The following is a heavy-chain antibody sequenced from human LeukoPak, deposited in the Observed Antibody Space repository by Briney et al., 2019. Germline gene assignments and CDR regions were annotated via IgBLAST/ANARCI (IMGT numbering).Heavy chain of an antibody. Sequence: AASVKVSCKASGYTFTSYYMHWVRQAPGQGLEWMGIISPSGGTTNYAQKFQGRVTMTRDTSTSTVYMQLSSLKSEDTAVYYCARDRDYYDSGSYEYWGQGTLVTVSS. CDR3: ARDRDYYDSGSYEY. CDR2: ISPSGGTT. V-gene: IGHV1-46*01. J-gene: IGHJ4*02. CDR1: GYTFTSYY. D-gene: IGHD3-10*01.